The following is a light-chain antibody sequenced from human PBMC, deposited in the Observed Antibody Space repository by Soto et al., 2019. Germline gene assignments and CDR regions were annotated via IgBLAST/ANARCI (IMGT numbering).Light chain of an antibody. CDR2: GAS. J-gene: IGKJ2*01. Sequence: EIVLTQSPGTLSLSPGERATLSCSARQSVSSSYLAWYQQKPGQAPRLLIYGASSRATGIPDRFSGSGSGTDFTLTISRLEPEDFAVYYCQQYGSSVYTFGQGTKLEIK. V-gene: IGKV3-20*01. CDR1: QSVSSSY. CDR3: QQYGSSVYT.